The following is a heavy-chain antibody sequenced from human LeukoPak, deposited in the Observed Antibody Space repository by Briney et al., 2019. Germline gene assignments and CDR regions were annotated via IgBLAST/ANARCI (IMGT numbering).Heavy chain of an antibody. Sequence: ASVKVSCKASGYTFTSYDINWVRQAPGQGLEWMGWISAYNGNTNYAQKLQGRVTMTTDTSTSTAYMELRSLRSDDTAVYYCARGYYDSSGYAPYYYYYYYMDVWGKGTTVTVSS. V-gene: IGHV1-18*01. D-gene: IGHD3-22*01. CDR3: ARGYYDSSGYAPYYYYYYYMDV. CDR2: ISAYNGNT. CDR1: GYTFTSYD. J-gene: IGHJ6*03.